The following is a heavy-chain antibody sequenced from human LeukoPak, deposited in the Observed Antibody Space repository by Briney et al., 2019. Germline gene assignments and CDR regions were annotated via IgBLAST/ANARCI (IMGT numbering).Heavy chain of an antibody. Sequence: PSETLSLTCTVSGGSISGFYWSWIRQPPGKGLEWIGYIYYSGSTNYNPSLKSRVTISVDTSKNQFSLKLSSVTAADTAVYYCARGLTDSSGYYFYGSDIWGQGTMVTVSS. CDR1: GGSISGFY. D-gene: IGHD3-22*01. V-gene: IGHV4-59*01. CDR3: ARGLTDSSGYYFYGSDI. J-gene: IGHJ3*02. CDR2: IYYSGST.